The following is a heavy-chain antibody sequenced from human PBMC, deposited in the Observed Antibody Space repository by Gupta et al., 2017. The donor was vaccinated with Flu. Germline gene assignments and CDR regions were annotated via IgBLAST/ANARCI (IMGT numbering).Heavy chain of an antibody. D-gene: IGHD6-13*01. CDR2: ISTSGSYI. J-gene: IGHJ3*02. V-gene: IGHV3-21*01. CDR3: TRTPTFSSLPGPFDI. Sequence: APVKGLEWVSSISTSGSYIYYADSMRGRFTISRDNAKSSLFLQMNSLRAEDTALYYCTRTPTFSSLPGPFDIWGQGTMVTVSS.